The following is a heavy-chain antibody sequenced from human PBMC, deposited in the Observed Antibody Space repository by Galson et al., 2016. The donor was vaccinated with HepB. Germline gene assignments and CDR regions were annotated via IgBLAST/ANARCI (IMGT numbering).Heavy chain of an antibody. J-gene: IGHJ4*02. CDR2: ISFDGSSK. Sequence: SLRLSCAVSGFTFTFYGMHWVRQAPGKGLEWVALISFDGSSKFYADSVKGRFTISRDNSKNTLYLQMNSLTAEDTAVYFCAKDRGSYGYLDLVYWGQGTLVSVSS. V-gene: IGHV3-30*18. CDR3: AKDRGSYGYLDLVY. CDR1: GFTFTFYG. D-gene: IGHD5-18*01.